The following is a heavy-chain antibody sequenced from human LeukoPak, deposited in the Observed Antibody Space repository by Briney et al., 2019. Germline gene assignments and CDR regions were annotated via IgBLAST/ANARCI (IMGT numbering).Heavy chain of an antibody. Sequence: QPGGSLRLSCAASGFTFSNYWMSWVRQAPGKGLEWVANIKQDGSEKYYVDSVKGRFTISRDNAKNSLYLQMNSLRAEDTAVYYCARVDDYYDSSGLLWGQGTLVTVSS. CDR3: ARVDDYYDSSGLL. V-gene: IGHV3-7*01. CDR2: IKQDGSEK. D-gene: IGHD3-22*01. J-gene: IGHJ4*02. CDR1: GFTFSNYW.